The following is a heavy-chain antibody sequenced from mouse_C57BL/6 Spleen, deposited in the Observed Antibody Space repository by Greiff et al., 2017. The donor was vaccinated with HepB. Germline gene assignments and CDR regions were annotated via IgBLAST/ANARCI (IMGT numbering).Heavy chain of an antibody. CDR1: GFSLTSYA. V-gene: IGHV2-9-1*01. Sequence: VHLVESGPGLVAPSQSLSITCTVSGFSLTSYAISWVRQPPGKGLEWLGVIWTGGGTNYNSALKSRLSISKDNSKSQVFLKMNSLQTDDTARYYCARAYYSNYEGGYFDYWGQGTTLTVSS. J-gene: IGHJ2*01. CDR3: ARAYYSNYEGGYFDY. CDR2: IWTGGGT. D-gene: IGHD2-5*01.